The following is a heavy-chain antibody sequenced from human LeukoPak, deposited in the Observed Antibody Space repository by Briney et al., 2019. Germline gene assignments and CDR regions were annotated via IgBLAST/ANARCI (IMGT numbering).Heavy chain of an antibody. V-gene: IGHV3-30-3*01. CDR2: ISYDGSNK. CDR3: ARGQGGSYDY. Sequence: RGGSLRLSCAASGFTFSSYAMHWVRQAPGKGLEWVAVISYDGSNKYYADSVKGRFTISRDNSKNTLYLQMNSLRAEDTAVYYCARGQGGSYDYWGQGTLVTVSS. J-gene: IGHJ4*02. D-gene: IGHD1-26*01. CDR1: GFTFSSYA.